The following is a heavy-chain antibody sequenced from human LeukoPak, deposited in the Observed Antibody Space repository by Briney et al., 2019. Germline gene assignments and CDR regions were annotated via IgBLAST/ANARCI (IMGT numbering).Heavy chain of an antibody. J-gene: IGHJ4*02. V-gene: IGHV3-23*05. CDR2: ISKTGRTT. Sequence: GGSLRISCAASGFSFNAYAMTWVRQAPGKGLEWVSSISKTGRTTSYTGSVKGRFTTSRDNSKSTLHLQMNRLRVEDTALYFCAKDHDNTDSYYYFDSWGLGTLVTVSS. D-gene: IGHD3-10*01. CDR1: GFSFNAYA. CDR3: AKDHDNTDSYYYFDS.